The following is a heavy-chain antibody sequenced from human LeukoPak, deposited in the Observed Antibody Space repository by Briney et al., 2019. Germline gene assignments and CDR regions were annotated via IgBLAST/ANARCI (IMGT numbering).Heavy chain of an antibody. Sequence: GGSLRLSCAASGFTVSSNYMSWVRQAPGKGMEWVSVIYSGGSTYYADSVKGRFTISRDNSKNTLYLQMNSLRAEDTAVYYCARARQYQQLLGPPDYWGQGTLVTVSS. J-gene: IGHJ4*02. V-gene: IGHV3-53*01. CDR2: IYSGGST. D-gene: IGHD2-2*01. CDR3: ARARQYQQLLGPPDY. CDR1: GFTVSSNY.